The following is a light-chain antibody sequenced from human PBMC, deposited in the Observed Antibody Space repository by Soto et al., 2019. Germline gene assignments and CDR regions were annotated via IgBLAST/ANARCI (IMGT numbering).Light chain of an antibody. CDR3: QQYWYLPPLT. Sequence: EIVLTQSPGTLSLSPGERATLSCRASQSLVSTYLAWYQQKPGQAPRLLIYGVSNRATGIPDRFSGGGSGTDFTLTISRLEPDAFAVYYGQQYWYLPPLTFGGGTKVEIK. CDR2: GVS. CDR1: QSLVSTY. J-gene: IGKJ4*01. V-gene: IGKV3-20*01.